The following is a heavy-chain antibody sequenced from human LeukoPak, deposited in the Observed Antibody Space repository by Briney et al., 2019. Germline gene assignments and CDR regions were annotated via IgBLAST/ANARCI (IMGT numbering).Heavy chain of an antibody. CDR1: GGSISSEGFY. Sequence: PSETLSLTCSVSGGSISSEGFYRSWIRQHPGKGLEWIAYIYHSGRTYYNPSLKSRLTISVDTSKNQFSMSLKSVTAADTAVYYCARVVTSSLYFFDYWGQGTLVSVSS. V-gene: IGHV4-31*03. J-gene: IGHJ4*02. D-gene: IGHD2-21*02. CDR3: ARVVTSSLYFFDY. CDR2: IYHSGRT.